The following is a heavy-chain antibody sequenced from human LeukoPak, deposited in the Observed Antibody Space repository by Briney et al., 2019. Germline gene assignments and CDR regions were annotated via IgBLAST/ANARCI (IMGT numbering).Heavy chain of an antibody. Sequence: GESLRLSCAASGFTFRSYDMHWVRQAPGKGLEWVSTMSGSATYIYYADSVEGRFTISRDNAKNSVYLQMNRLRAEDTAVYYCARDPSGTHSGYDWGFDYWGQGILVIVSS. CDR1: GFTFRSYD. CDR3: ARDPSGTHSGYDWGFDY. CDR2: MSGSATYI. J-gene: IGHJ4*02. V-gene: IGHV3-21*01. D-gene: IGHD5-12*01.